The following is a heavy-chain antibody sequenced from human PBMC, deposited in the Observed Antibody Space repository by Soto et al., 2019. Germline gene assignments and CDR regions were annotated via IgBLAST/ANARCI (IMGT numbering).Heavy chain of an antibody. Sequence: QVQLQESGPGLVKPSQTLSLTCTVSGGSISSGAYYWSWIRQPPGKGLEGIGYIDYSGSTYYNPALKSRVTMSVDTSKNLLSLQLSSVTAADTAVYYCARWSVGYYGAGWWDPWGQGTLVTVSS. J-gene: IGHJ5*02. CDR3: ARWSVGYYGAGWWDP. D-gene: IGHD3-3*01. CDR1: GGSISSGAYY. CDR2: IDYSGST. V-gene: IGHV4-30-4*01.